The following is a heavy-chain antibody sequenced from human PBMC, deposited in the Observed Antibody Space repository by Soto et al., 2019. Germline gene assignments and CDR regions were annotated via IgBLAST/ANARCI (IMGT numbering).Heavy chain of an antibody. V-gene: IGHV3-23*01. CDR1: GFTFSSSA. J-gene: IGHJ4*02. D-gene: IGHD2-15*01. CDR2: ISDSGGYT. Sequence: EVQLLESGGGLVQPGGSLRLSCAASGFTFSSSAMTWVRQAPGKGLEWVSSISDSGGYTPYAGSVKGRFTISRDNSKHTLYLQMNGLRVEDTAVYYCAALVVAAIYDYWGQGTLVTVSS. CDR3: AALVVAAIYDY.